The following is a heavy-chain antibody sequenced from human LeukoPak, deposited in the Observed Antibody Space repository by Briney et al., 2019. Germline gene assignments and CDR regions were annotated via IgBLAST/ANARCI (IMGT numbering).Heavy chain of an antibody. D-gene: IGHD2-21*02. CDR2: ISSSGSTI. V-gene: IGHV3-11*01. CDR1: GFTFSDYY. CDR3: ARDIYPIEGGDNEDY. Sequence: GGSLRLSCAASGFTFSDYYMSWIRQAPGKGLEWVSYISSSGSTIYYADSVKGRFTISRDNAKNSLYLQMSSLRAEDTAVYYCARDIYPIEGGDNEDYWGQGTLVTVSS. J-gene: IGHJ4*02.